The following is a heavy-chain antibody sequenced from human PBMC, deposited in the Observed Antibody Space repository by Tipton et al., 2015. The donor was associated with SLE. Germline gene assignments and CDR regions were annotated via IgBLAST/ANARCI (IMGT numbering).Heavy chain of an antibody. CDR2: IYYSGST. V-gene: IGHV4-39*07. CDR3: ARVGWDYGDYLLGY. J-gene: IGHJ4*02. CDR1: GGSISSSSYY. Sequence: TLSLTCTVSGGSISSSSYYWGWIRQPPGKGLEWIGSIYYSGSTYYNPSLKSRVTISVDTSKNQFSLKLSSVTAADTAVYYRARVGWDYGDYLLGYWGQGTLVTVSS. D-gene: IGHD4-17*01.